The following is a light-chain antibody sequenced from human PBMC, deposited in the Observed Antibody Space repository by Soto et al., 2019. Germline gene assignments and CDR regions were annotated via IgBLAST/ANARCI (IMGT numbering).Light chain of an antibody. V-gene: IGKV3-20*01. J-gene: IGKJ4*01. CDR3: QQYGSSPLT. CDR2: GAS. CDR1: QSVSSSY. Sequence: EIVLTQSPGTLSLSPGERATLSCRASQSVSSSYLAWYQQKPGQAPRLLIYGASSSATGIPDRFSGSGSGTDFTITISILEPEDFAVYYCQQYGSSPLTFGGGTKVEIK.